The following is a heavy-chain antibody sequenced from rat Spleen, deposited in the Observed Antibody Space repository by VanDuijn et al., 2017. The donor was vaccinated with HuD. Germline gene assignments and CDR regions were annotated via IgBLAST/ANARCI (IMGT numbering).Heavy chain of an antibody. V-gene: IGHV5-29*01. CDR1: GFTFSNYG. Sequence: EVQLVESGGGLVQPGRSLKLSCAASGFTFSNYGMAWVRQAPTKGLEWVATISYDGSSTYYRDSVKGRFTISRDNAKSTLYLQMDSLRSEDTATYYCARRGTVVTGFDYWGQGVMVTVSS. D-gene: IGHD1-1*01. J-gene: IGHJ2*01. CDR2: ISYDGSST. CDR3: ARRGTVVTGFDY.